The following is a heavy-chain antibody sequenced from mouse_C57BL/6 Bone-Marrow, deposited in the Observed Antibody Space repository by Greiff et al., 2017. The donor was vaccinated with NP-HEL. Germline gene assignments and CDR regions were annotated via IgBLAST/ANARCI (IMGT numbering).Heavy chain of an antibody. V-gene: IGHV5-17*01. Sequence: EVKLMESGGGLVKPGGSLKLSCAASGFTFSDYGMHWVRQAPEKGLEWVAYISSGSSTIYYADTVKGRFTISRDNAKNTLFLQMTSLRSEDTAMYYCANGNYPFDYWGQGTTLTVSS. D-gene: IGHD2-1*01. CDR1: GFTFSDYG. CDR3: ANGNYPFDY. CDR2: ISSGSSTI. J-gene: IGHJ2*01.